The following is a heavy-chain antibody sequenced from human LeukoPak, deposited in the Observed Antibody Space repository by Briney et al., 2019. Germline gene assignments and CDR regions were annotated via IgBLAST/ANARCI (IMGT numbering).Heavy chain of an antibody. J-gene: IGHJ4*02. V-gene: IGHV1-2*02. CDR2: INPNSGGT. Sequence: ASVKVSCKASGYTFTGYYMHWVRQAPGQGLGLMGWINPNSGGTNYAKQFQGRVTMTRDTSISTAYMELSRLRSDDTAVYYCARVTLEQWLAFDYWGQGTLVTVSS. CDR1: GYTFTGYY. CDR3: ARVTLEQWLAFDY. D-gene: IGHD6-19*01.